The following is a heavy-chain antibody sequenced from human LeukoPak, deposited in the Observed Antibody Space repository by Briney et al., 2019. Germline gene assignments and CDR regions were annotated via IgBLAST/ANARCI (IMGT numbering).Heavy chain of an antibody. D-gene: IGHD3-3*01. CDR2: INHSGST. Sequence: SETLSLTCAVYGGSFSGYYWSWIRQPPGKGLEWIGEINHSGSTNYNPSLKSRVTISVDKSMNQFSLKLTSVTAADTAVYYCARNYDLWGQGTLVTVSS. V-gene: IGHV4-34*01. J-gene: IGHJ4*02. CDR1: GGSFSGYY. CDR3: ARNYDL.